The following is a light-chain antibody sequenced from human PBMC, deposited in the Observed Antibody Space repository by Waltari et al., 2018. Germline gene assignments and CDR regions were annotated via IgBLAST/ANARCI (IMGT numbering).Light chain of an antibody. CDR2: AAS. Sequence: DIVMTQSPDSMSVSLGERATINCKSSLSILHSSQNKNYLAWYQQKSGQSPKLLIYAASTRESGVPDRFSGSGSWTDFTLTISGLQAEDVAVYYCQQYFSSPLSFGPGTKVDIK. V-gene: IGKV4-1*01. J-gene: IGKJ3*01. CDR3: QQYFSSPLS. CDR1: LSILHSSQNKNY.